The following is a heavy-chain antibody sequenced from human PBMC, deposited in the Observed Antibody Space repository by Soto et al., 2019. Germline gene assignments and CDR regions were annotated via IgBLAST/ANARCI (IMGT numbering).Heavy chain of an antibody. J-gene: IGHJ6*03. D-gene: IGHD3-9*01. CDR1: GFAFNTYS. V-gene: IGHV3-21*02. CDR2: IHEASTYI. Sequence: EVQLVESGGGLVKPGGSLRLSCTASGFAFNTYSMNWVRQAPGKGLEWVSSIHEASTYIYYADSLRGRITISRDNAKDSLFLQMNSLRPDDTAVYYCVRDLGRYFRSGYMDLWGDGATVTVSS. CDR3: VRDLGRYFRSGYMDL.